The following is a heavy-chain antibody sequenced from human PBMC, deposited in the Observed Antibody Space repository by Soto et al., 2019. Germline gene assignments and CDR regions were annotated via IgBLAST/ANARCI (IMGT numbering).Heavy chain of an antibody. CDR3: ARVPRFWFAP. CDR1: GVSFIGYY. Sequence: SETLSLTCAVYGVSFIGYYWSWIRQPPGKGLEWIGEINHSGSTNYNPSLKSRVTISVDTSKNQFSLKLSSVTAADTAVYYCARVPRFWFAPWGQRTLVIVSS. CDR2: INHSGST. J-gene: IGHJ5*02. V-gene: IGHV4-34*01.